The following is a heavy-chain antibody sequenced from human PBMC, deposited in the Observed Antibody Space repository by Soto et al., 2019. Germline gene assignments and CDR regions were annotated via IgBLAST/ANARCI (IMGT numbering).Heavy chain of an antibody. CDR3: TAGSPCSY. CDR1: GITFNTAW. CDR2: IKGKPDGGAT. V-gene: IGHV3-15*01. Sequence: GGSLRLSCAASGITFNTAWLTWVRQAPGKGLEWVGRIKGKPDGGATDYAAPVEGRFTISRDDSQNTVFLQMNSLKTDDTAVYYCTAGSPCSYWGPGXLVTVYS. J-gene: IGHJ4*02. D-gene: IGHD2-15*01.